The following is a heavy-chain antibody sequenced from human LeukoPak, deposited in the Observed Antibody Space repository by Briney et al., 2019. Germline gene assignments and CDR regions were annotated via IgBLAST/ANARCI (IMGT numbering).Heavy chain of an antibody. CDR1: GGSISSYY. D-gene: IGHD1-20*01. CDR2: IYYSGST. V-gene: IGHV4-39*01. J-gene: IGHJ4*02. Sequence: SETLSLTCTVSGGSISSYYWGWIRQPPGKGLEWIGSIYYSGSTYYNPSLKSRVTISVDASKNQFSLKLSSVTAADTAVYYCASINWNDLSAFDYWGQGTLVTVSS. CDR3: ASINWNDLSAFDY.